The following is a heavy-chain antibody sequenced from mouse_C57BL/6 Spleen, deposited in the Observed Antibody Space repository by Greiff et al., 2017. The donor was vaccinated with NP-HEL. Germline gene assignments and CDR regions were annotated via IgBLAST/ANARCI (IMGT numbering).Heavy chain of an antibody. V-gene: IGHV5-6*01. CDR3: ARQGTTVRYFDV. Sequence: EVKLVESGGDLVKPGGSLKLSCAASGFTFSSYGMSWVRQTPDKRLEWVATISSGGSYTYYPDSVKGRFTISRDNAKNTLYLQMSSLKSEDTAMYYCARQGTTVRYFDVWGTGTTVTVSS. CDR1: GFTFSSYG. J-gene: IGHJ1*03. CDR2: ISSGGSYT. D-gene: IGHD1-1*01.